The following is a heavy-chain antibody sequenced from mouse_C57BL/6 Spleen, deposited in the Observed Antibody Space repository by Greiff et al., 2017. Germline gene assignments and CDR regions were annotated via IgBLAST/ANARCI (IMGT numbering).Heavy chain of an antibody. CDR3: ARCYSNYVWYFDV. CDR1: GYTFTSYW. D-gene: IGHD2-5*01. Sequence: VKLMESGAELAKPGASVKLSCKASGYTFTSYWMHWVKQRPGQGLEWIGYINPSSGYTKYNQKFKDKATLTADKSSSTAYMQLSSLTYEDSAVYYCARCYSNYVWYFDVWGTGTTVTVSS. CDR2: INPSSGYT. J-gene: IGHJ1*03. V-gene: IGHV1-7*01.